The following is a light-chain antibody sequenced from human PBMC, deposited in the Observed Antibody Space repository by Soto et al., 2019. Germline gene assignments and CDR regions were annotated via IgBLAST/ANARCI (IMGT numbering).Light chain of an antibody. V-gene: IGKV3-20*01. CDR2: GAS. CDR1: HSVSSSD. J-gene: IGKJ5*01. CDR3: QQYNTYST. Sequence: DIVLTQSPGTLSLSPGERATLSCRASHSVSSSDLAWYQQKYGQAPRLLIYGASNRATGVPDRFSGSGSGTDFTLNISGLEPEDFATYYCQQYNTYSTFGQGTRLEIK.